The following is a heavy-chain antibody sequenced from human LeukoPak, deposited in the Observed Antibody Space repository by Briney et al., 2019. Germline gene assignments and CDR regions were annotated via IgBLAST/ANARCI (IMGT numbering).Heavy chain of an antibody. CDR2: IYYSGAT. V-gene: IGHV4-39*01. J-gene: IGHJ4*02. CDR1: GGSISSGGYY. D-gene: IGHD4-17*01. CDR3: ARQIRETTVTQQGSFDF. Sequence: SETLSLTCTVSGGSISSGGYYWSWIRQHPGKGLEWIGTIYYSGATYFNPSLKRRVTISVDTSKNQFSLNLNSVTAADTAVYYCARQIRETTVTQQGSFDFWGQGTLVAVST.